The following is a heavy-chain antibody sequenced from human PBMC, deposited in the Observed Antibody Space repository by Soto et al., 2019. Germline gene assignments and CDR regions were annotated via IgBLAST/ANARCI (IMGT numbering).Heavy chain of an antibody. D-gene: IGHD2-8*02. CDR1: GYSSSSGYY. CDR2: IYHSGST. Sequence: SYTLSLTCAVSGYSSSSGYYGGWIRQPPGKGLEWIVSIYHSGSTYYNPSLKSRVTISVDTSKNQFSLKLSSVTAADTAVYYCARDPLLGSLITGYYYGMDVWGQGTTVTVSS. V-gene: IGHV4-38-2*02. CDR3: ARDPLLGSLITGYYYGMDV. J-gene: IGHJ6*02.